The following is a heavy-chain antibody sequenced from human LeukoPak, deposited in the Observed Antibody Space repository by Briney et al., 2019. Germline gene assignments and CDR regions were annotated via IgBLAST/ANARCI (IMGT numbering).Heavy chain of an antibody. CDR2: ISYDGSNK. V-gene: IGHV3-30*04. CDR3: ARSSSWYDFDY. CDR1: GFTFSSYA. J-gene: IGHJ4*02. Sequence: PGGSLRLSCAASGFTFSSYAMHWVRQAPGKGLEWVAVISYDGSNKYYADSVKGRFTISRDNSKNTLYLQMNSLRAEDTAVYYCARSSSWYDFDYWSQGSLVTVSS. D-gene: IGHD6-13*01.